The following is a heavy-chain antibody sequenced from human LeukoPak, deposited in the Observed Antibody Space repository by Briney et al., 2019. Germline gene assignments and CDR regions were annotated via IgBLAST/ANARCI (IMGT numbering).Heavy chain of an antibody. CDR3: ARGGPNGSGTYYNVKFDY. J-gene: IGHJ4*02. D-gene: IGHD3-10*01. V-gene: IGHV4-31*03. CDR2: IYYSGST. Sequence: PSQTLPLTCTVSGGSISSGGYFWSWIRQHPGKGLEWIGYIYYSGSTFYNPSLKSRVTISVDTSKNQFSLKLSSVTAADTAVYYCARGGPNGSGTYYNVKFDYWGQGTLVTVSS. CDR1: GGSISSGGYF.